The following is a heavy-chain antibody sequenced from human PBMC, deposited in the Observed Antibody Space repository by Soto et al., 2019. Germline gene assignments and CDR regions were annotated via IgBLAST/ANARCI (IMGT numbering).Heavy chain of an antibody. CDR2: ISYDGSNK. CDR1: GFTFCSYA. CDR3: ARLFVEMAFDY. Sequence: GGSLRLSCAASGFTFCSYAMHWVRQAPGKGLEWVAVISYDGSNKYYADSVKGRFTISRDNSKNTLYLQMNSLRAEDTAVYYCARLFVEMAFDYWGQGTLVTVSS. J-gene: IGHJ4*02. D-gene: IGHD2-15*01. V-gene: IGHV3-30-3*01.